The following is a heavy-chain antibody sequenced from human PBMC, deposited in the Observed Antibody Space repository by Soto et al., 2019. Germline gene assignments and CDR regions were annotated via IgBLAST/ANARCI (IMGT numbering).Heavy chain of an antibody. CDR1: GFTFSSYA. V-gene: IGHV3-23*01. Sequence: PGGSLRLSCAACGFTFSSYAMSGVRQAPGKGLEWVSAISGSGGSTYYADSVKGRFTISRDNSKNTLYLQMNSLRAEDTAVYYCAKDGSSAQRWLQSVRRGGMDVWGQGTTVTVSS. D-gene: IGHD5-12*01. J-gene: IGHJ6*02. CDR2: ISGSGGST. CDR3: AKDGSSAQRWLQSVRRGGMDV.